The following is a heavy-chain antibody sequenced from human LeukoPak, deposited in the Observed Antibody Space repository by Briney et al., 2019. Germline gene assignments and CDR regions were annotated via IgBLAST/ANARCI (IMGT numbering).Heavy chain of an antibody. D-gene: IGHD5-18*01. CDR3: ARGDVDTAMTIDY. CDR2: IYHSGST. J-gene: IGHJ4*02. V-gene: IGHV4-30-2*01. CDR1: GGSISSGGYS. Sequence: SETLSLTCAVSGGSISSGGYSWSWIRQPPGKGLEWIGYIYHSGSTYYNPSLKSRVTISVERSKNQFSLKLSSVTAADTAVYYCARGDVDTAMTIDYWGQGTLVTVSS.